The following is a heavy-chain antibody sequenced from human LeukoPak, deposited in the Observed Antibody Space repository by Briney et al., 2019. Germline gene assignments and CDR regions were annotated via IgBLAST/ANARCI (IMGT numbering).Heavy chain of an antibody. Sequence: ASETLSLTCTVSGSSISGYYWTWIRQPAGKGLEWIGHVYTRGNTNYTPSLESRVTMSVDMSKNQFSLKLRSVTAADTAVYYCARLGAASTFDYWGRGTLVTVSS. CDR1: GSSISGYY. J-gene: IGHJ4*02. D-gene: IGHD1-26*01. CDR2: VYTRGNT. V-gene: IGHV4-4*07. CDR3: ARLGAASTFDY.